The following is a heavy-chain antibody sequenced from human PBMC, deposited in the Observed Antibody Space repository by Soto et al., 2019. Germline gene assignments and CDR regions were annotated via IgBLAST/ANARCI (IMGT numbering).Heavy chain of an antibody. CDR1: EGTFSSYA. CDR2: IIPMYGTA. CDR3: ATGIAARYYYYGMDV. Sequence: QVQLVQSGAEVKKPGSSVKVSCKASEGTFSSYAISWVRQAPGQGLEWMGGIIPMYGTANYAQKFQGRVTITADESTLTAYMELSSLRSEDTAVYYCATGIAARYYYYGMDVWGQGTTVTVSS. J-gene: IGHJ6*02. V-gene: IGHV1-69*01. D-gene: IGHD6-6*01.